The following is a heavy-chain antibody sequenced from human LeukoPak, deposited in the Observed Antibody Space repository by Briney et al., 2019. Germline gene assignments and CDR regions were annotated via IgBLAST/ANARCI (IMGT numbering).Heavy chain of an antibody. CDR3: ASIMITFGGVIVPGDAFDI. CDR1: GFTFSSYS. D-gene: IGHD3-16*02. J-gene: IGHJ3*02. CDR2: ISSSSSYI. V-gene: IGHV3-21*01. Sequence: GGSLRLSCAASGFTFSSYSMNWVRQAPGKGLEWVSSISSSSSYIYYADSVKGRFTISRDNAKNSLYLQMNSLRAEDTAVYYCASIMITFGGVIVPGDAFDIWGQGTMVTVSS.